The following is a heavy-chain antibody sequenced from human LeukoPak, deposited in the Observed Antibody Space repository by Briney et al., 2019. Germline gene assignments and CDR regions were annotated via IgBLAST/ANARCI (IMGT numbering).Heavy chain of an antibody. CDR3: AKRYCDSTTCFYYMDV. D-gene: IGHD2-2*01. CDR2: ISGSGGST. Sequence: GGSLRLSCAVSGLTLSNYGMSWVRQAPGKGLEWVAGISGSGGSTNYADSVKGRFTISRDNSKNTLYLQMNSLRAEDTAVYYCAKRYCDSTTCFYYMDVWGKGTTVTVSS. V-gene: IGHV3-23*01. J-gene: IGHJ6*03. CDR1: GLTLSNYG.